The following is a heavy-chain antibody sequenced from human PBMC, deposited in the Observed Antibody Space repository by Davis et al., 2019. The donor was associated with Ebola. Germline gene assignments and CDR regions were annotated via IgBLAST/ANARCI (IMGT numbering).Heavy chain of an antibody. J-gene: IGHJ4*02. CDR1: GYSFTNYW. V-gene: IGHV5-51*01. D-gene: IGHD3-22*01. Sequence: GESLKISCTASGYSFTNYWIVWVRQMPGKGLEWMGVIYPGDSDTRYNPSFQGQVTISADKSISTAYLQWSSLKASDTAMYYCAKQESLYGSSDYWGQGTLVTVSS. CDR2: IYPGDSDT. CDR3: AKQESLYGSSDY.